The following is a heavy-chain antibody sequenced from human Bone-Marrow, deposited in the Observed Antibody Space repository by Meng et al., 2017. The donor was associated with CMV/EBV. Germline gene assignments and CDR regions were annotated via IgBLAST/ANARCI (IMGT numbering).Heavy chain of an antibody. D-gene: IGHD5-18*01. CDR3: ARFRSAGYSYGYGRYFDY. J-gene: IGHJ4*02. V-gene: IGHV3-30*04. CDR1: GFTFSSYA. Sequence: GGSLKISCAASGFTFSSYAMHWVRQAPGKGLEWVAVISYDGSNKYYADSVKGRFTISRDNSKNTLYLQMNSLRAEDTAVYYCARFRSAGYSYGYGRYFDYWGQGTLVTVSS. CDR2: ISYDGSNK.